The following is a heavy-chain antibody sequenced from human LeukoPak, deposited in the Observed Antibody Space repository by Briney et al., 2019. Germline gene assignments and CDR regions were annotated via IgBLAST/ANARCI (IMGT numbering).Heavy chain of an antibody. J-gene: IGHJ4*02. Sequence: GGSLRLSCAASGFTFSSYWMSWVRQAPGKGLEWVANIKQDGSEKYYVDSVKGRFTISRDNAKNSLYPQMNSLRAEDTAVYYCARDFPFRIAAAGTWDLGGQGTLVTVSS. V-gene: IGHV3-7*01. CDR2: IKQDGSEK. CDR3: ARDFPFRIAAAGTWDL. D-gene: IGHD6-13*01. CDR1: GFTFSSYW.